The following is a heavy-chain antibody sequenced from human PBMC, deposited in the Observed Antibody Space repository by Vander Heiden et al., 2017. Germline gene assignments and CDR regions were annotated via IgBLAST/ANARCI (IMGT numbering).Heavy chain of an antibody. J-gene: IGHJ3*02. D-gene: IGHD2-21*02. CDR3: AREGVVVTPIPDPFDI. CDR1: GSTFSSYD. Sequence: QVQLVQSGAEVKKPGASVKVSCKASGSTFSSYDINWVRQAAGQGLEWMGWMNPNRGNTGYAQKFQGRVTMTRSTSISTAYMELSSLTSEDTAVYYCAREGVVVTPIPDPFDIWGQGTMVTVSS. V-gene: IGHV1-8*01. CDR2: MNPNRGNT.